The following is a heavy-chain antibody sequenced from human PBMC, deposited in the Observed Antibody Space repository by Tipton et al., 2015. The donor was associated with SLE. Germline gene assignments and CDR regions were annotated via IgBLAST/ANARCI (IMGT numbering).Heavy chain of an antibody. Sequence: SLRLSCAASGFTFSDYYMSWIRQAPGKGLEWVSYISSSGSTIYYADSVKGRFTISRDNAKNSLYLQMNSLRAEDTAVYYCARHEARWRKATLEGTIVVTKGFDYWGQGTLVTVSS. V-gene: IGHV3-11*04. J-gene: IGHJ4*02. CDR1: GFTFSDYY. CDR2: ISSSGSTI. D-gene: IGHD4-23*01. CDR3: ARHEARWRKATLEGTIVVTKGFDY.